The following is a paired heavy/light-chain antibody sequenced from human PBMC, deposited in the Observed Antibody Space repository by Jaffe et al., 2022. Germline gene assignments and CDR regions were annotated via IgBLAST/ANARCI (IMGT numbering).Heavy chain of an antibody. CDR1: GFSFKNYA. V-gene: IGHV3-23*01. CDR2: ISEDGKRT. J-gene: IGHJ4*02. Sequence: EVKLLQSGGGLAQPGGSLTLSCAASGFSFKNYAMGWVRQAPGKGLEWVSSISEDGKRTYYSDSVKGRFAISRDNSKNTLSLQLTSLSAEDTALYYCTKDLGYTTGWYTNYFDFWGLGTFVAVSS. D-gene: IGHD6-19*01. CDR3: TKDLGYTTGWYTNYFDF.
Light chain of an antibody. Sequence: DIQMTQSPSSLSASVGDRVTITCQASQAITNYLNWYRQQPGKPPELMIYDASDLNTGVPSRFSGSGSGTDFSLTISGLQPEDVATYYCQQYDSLPLTFGGGTKVEIK. J-gene: IGKJ4*01. CDR3: QQYDSLPLT. CDR2: DAS. V-gene: IGKV1-33*01. CDR1: QAITNY.